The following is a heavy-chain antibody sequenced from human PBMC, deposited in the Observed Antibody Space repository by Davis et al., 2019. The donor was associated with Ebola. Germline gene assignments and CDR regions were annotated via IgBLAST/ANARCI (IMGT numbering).Heavy chain of an antibody. Sequence: SVKVSCKASGGTFSSYAISWVRQAPGQGLEWMGRIIPIFVTANYAQKFQGRVTITADESTSPAYMELSSLRSEDTAVYYCARELWSTSCYSIGYYGMDVWGKGTTVTVSS. CDR3: ARELWSTSCYSIGYYGMDV. D-gene: IGHD2-2*01. V-gene: IGHV1-69*13. CDR2: IIPIFVTA. CDR1: GGTFSSYA. J-gene: IGHJ6*04.